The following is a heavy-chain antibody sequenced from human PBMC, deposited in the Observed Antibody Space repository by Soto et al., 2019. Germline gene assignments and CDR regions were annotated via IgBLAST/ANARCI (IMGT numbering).Heavy chain of an antibody. CDR1: GTSISSGCH. V-gene: IGHV4-38-2*01. CDR2: ICHSGSP. CDR3: ARSSDYDSSGHLANWLDP. Sequence: PSETLSLTCAVSGTSISSGCHWGWTRRPPEKGLEGIGNICHSGSPYYNASLKSRVTISIDKSKNHFSLHLSSVTAADTAVYYCARSSDYDSSGHLANWLDPWGQGTLVTVSS. J-gene: IGHJ5*02. D-gene: IGHD3-22*01.